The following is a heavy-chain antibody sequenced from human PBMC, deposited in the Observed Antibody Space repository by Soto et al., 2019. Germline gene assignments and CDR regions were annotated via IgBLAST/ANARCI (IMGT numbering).Heavy chain of an antibody. J-gene: IGHJ5*02. Sequence: SETLSLTCTVSGGSISSSSYYWGWIRQPPGKGLEWIGSIYYSGSTYYNPSLKSRVTISVDTSKNQFSLKLSSVTAADTAVYYCARHVECSSTSCYTYGGWFDPWGQGTLVTVS. CDR1: GGSISSSSYY. D-gene: IGHD2-2*01. V-gene: IGHV4-39*01. CDR2: IYYSGST. CDR3: ARHVECSSTSCYTYGGWFDP.